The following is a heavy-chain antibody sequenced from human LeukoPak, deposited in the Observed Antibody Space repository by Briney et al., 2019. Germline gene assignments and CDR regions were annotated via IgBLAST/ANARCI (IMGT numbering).Heavy chain of an antibody. J-gene: IGHJ3*02. CDR2: ISAYNGNT. V-gene: IGHV1-18*01. CDR3: AKWTGLPHRGAFDI. Sequence: ASVKVSCKASGYTFTSYGISWVRQAPGQGLEWMGWISAYNGNTNYAQKLQGRVTMTTDTSTSTAYMELRSLRAEDTAVYYCAKWTGLPHRGAFDIWGQGTMVTVSS. CDR1: GYTFTSYG. D-gene: IGHD1-14*01.